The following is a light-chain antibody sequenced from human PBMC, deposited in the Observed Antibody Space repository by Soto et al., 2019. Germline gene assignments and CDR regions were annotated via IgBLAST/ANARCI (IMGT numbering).Light chain of an antibody. V-gene: IGKV1-13*02. CDR2: DGS. CDR3: QQFNSYPLT. J-gene: IGKJ5*01. Sequence: AIQLTQSPSSLSASVGDRVTITCRASQGNSNYLAWYQQKPGKAPQLLIYDGSSLESGIPSKFSGSGSGTDFTLTISSLQPEDFATYYCQQFNSYPLTFGQGTRLEIK. CDR1: QGNSNY.